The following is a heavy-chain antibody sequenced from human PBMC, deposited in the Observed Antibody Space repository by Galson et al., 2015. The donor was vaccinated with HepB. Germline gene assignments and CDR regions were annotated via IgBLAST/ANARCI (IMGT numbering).Heavy chain of an antibody. CDR1: GFTLRNSA. CDR3: ATGGEVVGFDP. J-gene: IGHJ5*02. CDR2: IVVGSGKT. V-gene: IGHV1-58*02. Sequence: SVKVSCKASGFTLRNSAMQWVRQARGQGLEWIGWIVVGSGKTKYAQKFQERVTISRGMPTSTAYMELSSLRSEDTAVYYCATGGEVVGFDPWGQGTLVIVSS.